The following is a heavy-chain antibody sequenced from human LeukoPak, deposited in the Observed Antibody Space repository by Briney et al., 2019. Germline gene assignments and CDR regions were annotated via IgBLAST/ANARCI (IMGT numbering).Heavy chain of an antibody. J-gene: IGHJ4*02. Sequence: SETLSLTCAVSGDSISGTYWWARVRQSPEKGLEWIGEIYHSGNTNYNPSLKSRVTLSLDKSESHFSLKLDSLTAADTAIYYCVRSNWGVDRAMDSWGQGTLVAVSS. CDR2: IYHSGNT. D-gene: IGHD7-27*01. V-gene: IGHV4-4*02. CDR1: GDSISGTYW. CDR3: VRSNWGVDRAMDS.